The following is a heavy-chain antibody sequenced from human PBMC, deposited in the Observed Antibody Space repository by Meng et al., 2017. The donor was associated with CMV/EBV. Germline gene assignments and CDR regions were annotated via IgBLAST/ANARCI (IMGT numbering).Heavy chain of an antibody. Sequence: QAHVQGSGPGLVKPSQTLSLTCTVSGGSISSGDYYWSWIRQPPGKGLEWIGYIYYSGSTYYNPSLKSRVTISVDTSKNQFSLKLSSVTAADTAVYYCARVGRTSCYDYWGQGTLVTVSS. J-gene: IGHJ4*02. V-gene: IGHV4-30-4*08. CDR2: IYYSGST. CDR3: ARVGRTSCYDY. CDR1: GGSISSGDYY. D-gene: IGHD2-2*01.